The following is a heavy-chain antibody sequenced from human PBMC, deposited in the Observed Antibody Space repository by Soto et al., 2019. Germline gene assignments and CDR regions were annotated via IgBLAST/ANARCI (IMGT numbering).Heavy chain of an antibody. J-gene: IGHJ4*02. V-gene: IGHV3-21*01. CDR1: GFTFSTYS. Sequence: EVQLVESGGGLVKPGGSLRLSCAASGFTFSTYSMNWVRQAPGKGLDWVSSISSSSGYIDYADSVKGRFTISRDNSKNTLYLQMNSLRAEDTAVYYCAKSAVWSVSTVTTGIDYWGQGTLVTVSS. CDR2: ISSSSGYI. CDR3: AKSAVWSVSTVTTGIDY. D-gene: IGHD4-17*01.